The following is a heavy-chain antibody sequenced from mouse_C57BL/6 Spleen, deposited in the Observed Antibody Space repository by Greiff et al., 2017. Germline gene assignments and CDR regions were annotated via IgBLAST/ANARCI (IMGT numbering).Heavy chain of an antibody. CDR2: IYPRSGNT. CDR1: GYTFTSYG. Sequence: QVQLKQSGAELARPGASVKLSCKASGYTFTSYGISWVKQRTGQGLEWIGEIYPRSGNTYYNEKFKGKATLTADKSSSTAYMELRSLTSEDSAVYFCARRDGYGRYFDVWGTGTTVTVSS. CDR3: ARRDGYGRYFDV. D-gene: IGHD2-2*01. J-gene: IGHJ1*03. V-gene: IGHV1-81*01.